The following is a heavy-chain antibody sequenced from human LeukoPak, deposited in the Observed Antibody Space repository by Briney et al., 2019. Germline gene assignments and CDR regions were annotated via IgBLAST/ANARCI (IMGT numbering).Heavy chain of an antibody. J-gene: IGHJ5*02. CDR3: ARGGDSRSWCFDP. Sequence: SETLSLTCTVSGGSISSYYWSWIRQPPGKGREWIGYIYYSGSTNYNPSLKSRVTISVDTSKNQFSLKLSSVTAADTAVYYCARGGDSRSWCFDPWGQGTLVTVSS. V-gene: IGHV4-59*01. CDR2: IYYSGST. CDR1: GGSISSYY. D-gene: IGHD6-13*01.